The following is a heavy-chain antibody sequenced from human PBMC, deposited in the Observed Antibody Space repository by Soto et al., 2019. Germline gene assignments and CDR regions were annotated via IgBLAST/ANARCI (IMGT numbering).Heavy chain of an antibody. D-gene: IGHD6-13*01. CDR1: GFTFSSYS. Sequence: GGSLRLSCAASGFTFSSYSMNWVRQAPGKGLEWVSSISSSSSYIYYADSVKGRFTISRDNAKNSLYLQMNSLRAEDTAVYYCARAVRRPGIAAAGTYYGMDVWGQGATVTVSS. CDR3: ARAVRRPGIAAAGTYYGMDV. V-gene: IGHV3-21*01. CDR2: ISSSSSYI. J-gene: IGHJ6*02.